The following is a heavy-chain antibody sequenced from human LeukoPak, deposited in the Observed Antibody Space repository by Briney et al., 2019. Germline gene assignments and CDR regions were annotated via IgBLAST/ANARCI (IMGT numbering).Heavy chain of an antibody. D-gene: IGHD3-3*01. Sequence: GASVKVSCKASGYTFTSYGISWGRQAPGQGLEWMGWISAYNGNTNYAQKLQGRVTMTTDTSTSTAYMELRSLRSDDTAVYYCARERRYDFWSGYFYFDYWGQGTLVTVSS. CDR1: GYTFTSYG. J-gene: IGHJ4*02. V-gene: IGHV1-18*01. CDR3: ARERRYDFWSGYFYFDY. CDR2: ISAYNGNT.